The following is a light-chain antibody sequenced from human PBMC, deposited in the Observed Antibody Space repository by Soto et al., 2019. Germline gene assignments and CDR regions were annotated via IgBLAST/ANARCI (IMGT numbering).Light chain of an antibody. CDR1: SSDVGSYNL. Sequence: QSVLTQPASVSGSPGQSITISCTGTSSDVGSYNLVSWYQQHPGKAPKLMIYEGSKRPSGVSNRFSGSKSGNTASLTISGLHAEDEADYYCCSYAGSSTYVFGTRTKLTVL. V-gene: IGLV2-23*01. J-gene: IGLJ1*01. CDR3: CSYAGSSTYV. CDR2: EGS.